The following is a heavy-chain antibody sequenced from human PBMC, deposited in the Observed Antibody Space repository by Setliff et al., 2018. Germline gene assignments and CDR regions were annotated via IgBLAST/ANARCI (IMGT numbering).Heavy chain of an antibody. CDR2: IYHSGST. CDR1: GYSISSGYY. CDR3: ARGGDSGSYFLANHDAFDI. J-gene: IGHJ3*02. Sequence: PSETLSLTCAVSGYSISSGYYWGWIRQPPGKGLEWIGSIYHSGSTYYNPSLKSRVTISVDTSKNQFSLKLSSVTAADTAVYYCARGGDSGSYFLANHDAFDIWGQGTMVTVSS. V-gene: IGHV4-38-2*01. D-gene: IGHD1-26*01.